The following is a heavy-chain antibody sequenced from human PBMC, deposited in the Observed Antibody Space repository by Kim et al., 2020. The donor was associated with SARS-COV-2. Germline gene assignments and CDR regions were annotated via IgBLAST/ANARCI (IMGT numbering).Heavy chain of an antibody. CDR1: GFTFDDYA. J-gene: IGHJ6*03. CDR3: AKGAHYYGSSAYYYEYY. Sequence: GGSLRLSCSASGFTFDDYAMHWVRQVPGKGLEWVSLISGDGGGTYYADSVKGRFTISRDNSKHSLYLQMNSLRTEDTAFYYCAKGAHYYGSSAYYYEYY. CDR2: ISGDGGGT. V-gene: IGHV3-43*02. D-gene: IGHD3-22*01.